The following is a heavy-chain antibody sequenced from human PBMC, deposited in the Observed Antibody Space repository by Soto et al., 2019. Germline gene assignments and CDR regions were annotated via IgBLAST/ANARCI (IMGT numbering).Heavy chain of an antibody. D-gene: IGHD2-8*01. V-gene: IGHV3-73*01. CDR3: TCTLAGVPN. J-gene: IGHJ4*02. CDR1: GFTFSGSA. CDR2: IRSKANSYAT. Sequence: EVQLVESGGGLVQPGGSLKLSCAASGFTFSGSAMHWVRQASGKGLEWVGRIRSKANSYATAYAASVKGRFTFSRDDSKNPAYLQMNSLKTEDTAVYYCTCTLAGVPNWGQGSLVTVSS.